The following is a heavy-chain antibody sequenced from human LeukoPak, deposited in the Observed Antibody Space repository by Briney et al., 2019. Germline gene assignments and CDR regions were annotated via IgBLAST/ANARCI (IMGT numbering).Heavy chain of an antibody. CDR1: GFTFSSYS. J-gene: IGHJ5*02. V-gene: IGHV3-48*04. CDR2: IYSSSSTI. CDR3: ARVKYSSSWRGAWFDP. D-gene: IGHD6-13*01. Sequence: PGGSLRLSCAASGFTFSSYSMNWVRQAPGKGLEWVSYIYSSSSTIYYADSVKGRFTISRDNAKNSLYLQMNSLRAEDTAVYYCARVKYSSSWRGAWFDPWGQGTLVTVSS.